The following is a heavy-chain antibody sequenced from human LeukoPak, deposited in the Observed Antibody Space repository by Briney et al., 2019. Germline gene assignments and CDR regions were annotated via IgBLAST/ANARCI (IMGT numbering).Heavy chain of an antibody. CDR2: IKPKTDGETT. V-gene: IGHV3-15*01. Sequence: GGSLRLSCAASGFIFRSFWMSWVRQAPGKGLEWVGRIKPKTDGETTEYAAPVKDRFSISRDDSKSMMYLQMNSLKTEDTAVYYCITPLPYSAQGGQGTLVTVSS. CDR1: GFIFRSFW. D-gene: IGHD2-21*01. J-gene: IGHJ4*02. CDR3: ITPLPYSAQ.